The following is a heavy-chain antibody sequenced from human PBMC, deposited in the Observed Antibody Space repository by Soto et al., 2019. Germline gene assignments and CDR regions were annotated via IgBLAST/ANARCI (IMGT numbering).Heavy chain of an antibody. J-gene: IGHJ5*02. CDR2: INPDNGNT. Sequence: VKVSCKASGYTFTRYTMNWVRQAPGQRLEWMGWINPDNGNTKSSQKFQDRVIITRDTSASTAYMDLSSLRSEDTAVYYCARGIATGQLDPWGQGTLVTVSS. D-gene: IGHD2-15*01. CDR1: GYTFTRYT. CDR3: ARGIATGQLDP. V-gene: IGHV1-3*01.